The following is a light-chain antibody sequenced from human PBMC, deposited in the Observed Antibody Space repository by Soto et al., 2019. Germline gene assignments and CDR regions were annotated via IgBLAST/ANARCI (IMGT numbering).Light chain of an antibody. J-gene: IGKJ1*01. CDR3: QQYNNGPRT. Sequence: EIVMTQSPATLSVSPGERATLSCRASQSVXSNLAWYQQKPGQAPRILXYCASTMATGSPARLSGSGSGTEFTLTISSLQSEDFAVYYCQQYNNGPRTFGQGTKVDIK. CDR2: CAS. V-gene: IGKV3-15*01. CDR1: QSVXSN.